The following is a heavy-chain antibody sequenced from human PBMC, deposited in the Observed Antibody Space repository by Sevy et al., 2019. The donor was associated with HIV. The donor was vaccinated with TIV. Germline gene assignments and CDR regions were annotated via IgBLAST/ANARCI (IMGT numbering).Heavy chain of an antibody. D-gene: IGHD5-12*01. CDR2: IYYNGNT. CDR3: ARGTRDGYNLYFDS. CDR1: DGSMSSYY. V-gene: IGHV4-59*01. Sequence: SETLSLTCTVSDGSMSSYYWSWIRQPPGKGLEWIGYIYYNGNTNYNPSLESRVTMSIHTCMKQFSLKLRSVTAADTAMYYCARGTRDGYNLYFDSWGQGTLITVSS. J-gene: IGHJ4*02.